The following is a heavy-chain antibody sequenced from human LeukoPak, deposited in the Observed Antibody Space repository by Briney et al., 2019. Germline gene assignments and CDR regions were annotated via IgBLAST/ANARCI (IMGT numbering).Heavy chain of an antibody. Sequence: GGSLRLSCAASGFTLSSYSMNWVRQAPGKGLEWVSSISSSSSYIYYADSVKGRFTISRDNAKNSLYLQMNSLRAEDTAVYYCAREEWELRAAYFDYWGQGTLVTVSS. V-gene: IGHV3-21*01. J-gene: IGHJ4*02. D-gene: IGHD1-26*01. CDR2: ISSSSSYI. CDR3: AREEWELRAAYFDY. CDR1: GFTLSSYS.